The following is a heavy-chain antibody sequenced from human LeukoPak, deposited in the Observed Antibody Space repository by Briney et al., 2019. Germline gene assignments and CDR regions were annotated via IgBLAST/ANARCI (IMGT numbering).Heavy chain of an antibody. D-gene: IGHD1-26*01. CDR2: IRYDGSNK. CDR1: GFSFSTYG. V-gene: IGHV3-30*02. J-gene: IGHJ4*02. Sequence: GGSLRLSCAASGFSFSTYGMHWVRQAPGKGLEWVAFIRYDGSNKYYADSVKGRFTISRDNSRNTLYLQMNSLRVEDTAVYYCAKEPREWELPDYWGQGTLVTVSS. CDR3: AKEPREWELPDY.